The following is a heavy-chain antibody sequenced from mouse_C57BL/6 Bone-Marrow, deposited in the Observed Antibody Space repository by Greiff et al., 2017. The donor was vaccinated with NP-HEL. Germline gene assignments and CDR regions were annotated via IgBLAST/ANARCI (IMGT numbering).Heavy chain of an antibody. CDR2: IDPANGNT. J-gene: IGHJ3*01. CDR3: ARSRDYYGSSFAY. CDR1: GFNIKNTY. V-gene: IGHV14-3*01. Sequence: VHVKQSVAELVRPGASVKLSCTASGFNIKNTYMHWVKQRPEQGLEWIGRIDPANGNTKYAPKFQGKATITADTSSNTAYLQLISLTSEDTAIYYCARSRDYYGSSFAYWGQGTLVTVSA. D-gene: IGHD1-1*01.